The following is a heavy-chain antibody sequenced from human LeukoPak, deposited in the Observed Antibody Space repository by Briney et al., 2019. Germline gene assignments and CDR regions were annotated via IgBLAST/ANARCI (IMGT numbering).Heavy chain of an antibody. Sequence: SETLSLTCTVSGGSISRYYWSWIRQPPGKGLEWIGHIYYSGSTNYNPPRKSRVNIPEDTSKKQFSLKMRSVTAGDPALYYFTRGSIAYYYMDVWGKGTTVTISS. V-gene: IGHV4-59*01. CDR2: IYYSGST. J-gene: IGHJ6*03. D-gene: IGHD3-22*01. CDR1: GGSISRYY. CDR3: TRGSIAYYYMDV.